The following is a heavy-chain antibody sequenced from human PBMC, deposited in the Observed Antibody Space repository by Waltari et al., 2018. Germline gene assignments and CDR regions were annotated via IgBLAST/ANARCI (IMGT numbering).Heavy chain of an antibody. CDR2: ITSSGRI. V-gene: IGHV3-21*01. CDR3: ARDRSSDDAFDI. J-gene: IGHJ3*02. CDR1: GFSFSSYN. Sequence: VQLMESGGGLVKPGGSLRLSCAASGFSFSSYNINWVRQAPGKGLEWVSSITSSGRIFYAASVRGRFTISSDNTKSSLYLQMNYLRVEDTAVYYCARDRSSDDAFDIWGQGTVVTV.